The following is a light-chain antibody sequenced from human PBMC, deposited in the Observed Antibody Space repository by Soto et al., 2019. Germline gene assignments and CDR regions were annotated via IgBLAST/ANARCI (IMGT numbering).Light chain of an antibody. J-gene: IGKJ4*01. CDR3: QSPPPS. Sequence: ALAQSPVALSLSPGERATLSCRASQSVSTDLAWYQQKPGKAPRLLIYDASNGATGIPVRFAGSGSGTDFALTISSLESEAFVFYYCQSPPPSFGGGTKVEI. CDR1: QSVSTD. CDR2: DAS. V-gene: IGKV3-11*01.